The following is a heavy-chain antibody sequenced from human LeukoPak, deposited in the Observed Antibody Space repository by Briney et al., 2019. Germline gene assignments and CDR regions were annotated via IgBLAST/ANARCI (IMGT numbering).Heavy chain of an antibody. V-gene: IGHV3-23*01. CDR2: ISGSGGST. Sequence: GGSLRLSCAASGFTFSSYAMSWVRQAPGKGLEWVSAISGSGGSTYYADSAKGRFTISRDNSKNTLYLQMNSLRAEDTAVYYCAKSRWGYCSSTPYYWGQGTLVTVSS. CDR1: GFTFSSYA. J-gene: IGHJ4*02. CDR3: AKSRWGYCSSTPYY. D-gene: IGHD2-2*01.